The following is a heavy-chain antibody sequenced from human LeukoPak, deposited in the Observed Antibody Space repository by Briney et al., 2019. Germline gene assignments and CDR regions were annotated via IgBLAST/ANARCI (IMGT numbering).Heavy chain of an antibody. J-gene: IGHJ4*02. V-gene: IGHV1-69*05. CDR3: ASTGYSSVCYPFDY. D-gene: IGHD6-19*01. Sequence: SVKVSCKASGGTFSSYAISWVRQAPGQGLEWMGRIIPIFGTANYAQKFQGRVTITTDESTSTAYMELSSLRSEDTALYYCASTGYSSVCYPFDYWGQGTLVTVSS. CDR1: GGTFSSYA. CDR2: IIPIFGTA.